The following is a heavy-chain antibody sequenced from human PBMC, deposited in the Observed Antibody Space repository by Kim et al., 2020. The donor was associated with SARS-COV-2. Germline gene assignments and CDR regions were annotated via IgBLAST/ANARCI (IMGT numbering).Heavy chain of an antibody. CDR1: GGSISGYH. V-gene: IGHV4-59*01. J-gene: IGHJ4*02. CDR3: AKGTYDYVWGSYRFVH. D-gene: IGHD3-16*02. Sequence: SETLSLTCTVSGGSISGYHWSWIRQSPGRGLEWIGYIYYSGNTNYSPSLKSRVTISIDTSKNQFSLKLRSVTAADTAVYYCAKGTYDYVWGSYRFVHWGQGTLVTVSS. CDR2: IYYSGNT.